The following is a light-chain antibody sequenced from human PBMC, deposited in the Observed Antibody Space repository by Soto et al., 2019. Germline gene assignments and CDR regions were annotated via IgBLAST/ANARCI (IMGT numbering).Light chain of an antibody. CDR3: QHWNDYSWT. CDR1: QSISIW. Sequence: DIHMTQSPSTLSASVGDRVTITCRASQSISIWLAWYQQKPGKAPNLLIYKTSSLDTGVPSRFSGSGSGTDFTLTISSLQPDDFATYYCQHWNDYSWTFGQGTKVEVK. J-gene: IGKJ1*01. CDR2: KTS. V-gene: IGKV1-5*03.